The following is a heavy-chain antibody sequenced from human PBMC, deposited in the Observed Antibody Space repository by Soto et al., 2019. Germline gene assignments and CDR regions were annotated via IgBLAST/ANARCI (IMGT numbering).Heavy chain of an antibody. Sequence: SETLSLTCTVSGGSISSYYWSWIRQPAGKGLEWIGRIYTSGSTNYNPSXKXXVTMSVDTSKNQFSLKLSSVTAADTAVYYCARETSITIFGVVKNWCDPWGQGSLGT. J-gene: IGHJ5*02. CDR3: ARETSITIFGVVKNWCDP. CDR1: GGSISSYY. V-gene: IGHV4-4*07. CDR2: IYTSGST. D-gene: IGHD3-3*01.